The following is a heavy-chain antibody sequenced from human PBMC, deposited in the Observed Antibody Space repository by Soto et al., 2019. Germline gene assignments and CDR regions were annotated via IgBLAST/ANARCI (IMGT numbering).Heavy chain of an antibody. Sequence: GESLKISCAASGFTFDDYTMHWVRQAPGKGLECVSLISWDGGSTYYADSVKGRFTISRDNSKNSLYLQMNSLRTEDTALYYCAKDRGCSSTSCYYYYYFGMDVWGQGTTVTVSS. V-gene: IGHV3-43*01. CDR1: GFTFDDYT. CDR3: AKDRGCSSTSCYYYYYFGMDV. CDR2: ISWDGGST. J-gene: IGHJ6*02. D-gene: IGHD2-2*01.